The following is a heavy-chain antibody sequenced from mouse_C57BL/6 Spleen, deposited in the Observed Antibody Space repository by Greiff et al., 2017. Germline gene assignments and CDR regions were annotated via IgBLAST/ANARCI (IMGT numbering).Heavy chain of an antibody. Sequence: VKLQQPGAELVKPGASVKLSCKASGYTFTSYWMHWVKQRPGQGLEWIGMIHPNSGSTNYNEKFKSKATLTVDKSSSTAYMQLSSLTSEDSAVYYCARRNMGIYDYDWYFDVWGTGTTVTVSS. CDR1: GYTFTSYW. CDR2: IHPNSGST. D-gene: IGHD2-4*01. CDR3: ARRNMGIYDYDWYFDV. J-gene: IGHJ1*03. V-gene: IGHV1-64*01.